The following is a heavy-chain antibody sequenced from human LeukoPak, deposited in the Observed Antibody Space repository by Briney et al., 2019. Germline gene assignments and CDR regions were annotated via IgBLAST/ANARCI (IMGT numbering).Heavy chain of an antibody. CDR1: GFTLSSYA. CDR3: AKVYSGGYYYVSEGFDY. D-gene: IGHD3-22*01. J-gene: IGHJ4*02. CDR2: ISGSGGST. Sequence: GESLTLSCSASGFTLSSYAMTWVRPAPGKGLEWVSSISGSGGSTYYADSVKGRFTSYRDNCKNPLYLQMNSLRGEGTAVYYCAKVYSGGYYYVSEGFDYWGQGTLVTVSS. V-gene: IGHV3-23*01.